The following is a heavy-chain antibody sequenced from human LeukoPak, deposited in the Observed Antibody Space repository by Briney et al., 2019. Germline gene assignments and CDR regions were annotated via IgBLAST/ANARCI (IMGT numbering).Heavy chain of an antibody. V-gene: IGHV3-7*01. CDR2: IKQDGSEK. CDR3: ARDLTYYDFWSGTNLDY. Sequence: GGSLRLSCAASGFTFSSYWMSWVRQAPGRGLEWVANIKQDGSEKYYVDSVKGRFTISRDNAKNSLYLQMNSLRAEDTAVYYCARDLTYYDFWSGTNLDYWGQGTLVTVSS. CDR1: GFTFSSYW. D-gene: IGHD3-3*01. J-gene: IGHJ4*02.